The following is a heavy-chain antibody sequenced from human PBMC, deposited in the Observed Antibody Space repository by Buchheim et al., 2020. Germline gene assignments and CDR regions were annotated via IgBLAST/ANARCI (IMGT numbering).Heavy chain of an antibody. Sequence: EVQLVESGGGLVQPGGPLRLSCAASGFTLSSYWMHWVRQAPGKGLVWVSRINSDGSSTTYADSVKGRFTISRDNAKNTLFLQMNSLGAEDTAVYYCARAIDYTSYSNWYDIWGQGTL. CDR2: INSDGSST. V-gene: IGHV3-74*01. J-gene: IGHJ4*02. CDR3: ARAIDYTSYSNWYDI. D-gene: IGHD3-9*01. CDR1: GFTLSSYW.